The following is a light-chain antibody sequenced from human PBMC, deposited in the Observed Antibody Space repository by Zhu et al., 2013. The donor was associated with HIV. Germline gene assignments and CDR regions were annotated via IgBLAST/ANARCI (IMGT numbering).Light chain of an antibody. CDR3: QQRSNWPSIT. CDR1: QSVGNN. Sequence: DIVLTQSPGTLSLSPGERATLSCRASQSVGNNFLAWYQHKPGQAPRLLIYDASNRATGIPARFSGSGSGTDFTLTISSLEPEDFAVYYCQQRSNWPSITFGQGTRLEI. J-gene: IGKJ5*01. V-gene: IGKV3-11*01. CDR2: DAS.